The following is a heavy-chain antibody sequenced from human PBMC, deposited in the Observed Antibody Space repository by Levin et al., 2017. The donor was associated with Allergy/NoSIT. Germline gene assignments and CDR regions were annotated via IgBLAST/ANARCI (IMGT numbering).Heavy chain of an antibody. CDR2: ISSSNSSI. Sequence: GGSLRLSCAASGFTFSSYSMNWVRQAPGKGLEWVSYISSSNSSIYYADSVKGRFTISRDNAKNSLYLQMNSLRDEDTAVYYCARGNSSGRAGFDYWGQGTLVTASS. J-gene: IGHJ4*02. CDR1: GFTFSSYS. CDR3: ARGNSSGRAGFDY. D-gene: IGHD3-10*01. V-gene: IGHV3-48*02.